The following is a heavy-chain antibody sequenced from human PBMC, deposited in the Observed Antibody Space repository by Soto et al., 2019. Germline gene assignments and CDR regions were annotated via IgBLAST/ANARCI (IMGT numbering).Heavy chain of an antibody. Sequence: KASETLSLTCTVSGGSISSGGYYWSWIRQHPGKGLEWIGYIYNSGSTYYNPSLKSRVTISVDTSKNQFSLKLSSVTAADTAVYYCARVDYYDRSGSRRFDPWGQGTLVTVSS. CDR3: ARVDYYDRSGSRRFDP. J-gene: IGHJ5*02. V-gene: IGHV4-31*03. CDR2: IYNSGST. CDR1: GGSISSGGYY. D-gene: IGHD3-22*01.